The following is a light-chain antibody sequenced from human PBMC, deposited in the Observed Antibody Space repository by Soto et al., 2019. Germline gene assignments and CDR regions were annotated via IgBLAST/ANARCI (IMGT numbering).Light chain of an antibody. V-gene: IGKV3-11*01. CDR3: QQRSNWPPWT. CDR2: DAA. CDR1: HSVSST. Sequence: VMAQSPAPLSVSPGDMSTLSGRASHSVSSTLAWYQQKHGQAPRLLIYDAAKRATGIPARFSGSGSGTDFTLTISSIEPEDFAVYYCQQRSNWPPWTFGQGTKVDIK. J-gene: IGKJ1*01.